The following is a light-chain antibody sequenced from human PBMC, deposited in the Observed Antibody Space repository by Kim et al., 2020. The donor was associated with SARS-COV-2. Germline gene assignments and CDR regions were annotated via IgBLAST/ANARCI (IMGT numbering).Light chain of an antibody. CDR1: QSISSH. V-gene: IGKV1-39*01. Sequence: DIQMTQSPSSLSASVGDRVTITCRTTQSISSHLNWYQQKPGRAPKLLISAASTLQGGVPSRFSGSGSGTEFTLTISSLQPDDFATYYCQQYNSHSMYTFGQGTKLEI. J-gene: IGKJ2*01. CDR3: QQYNSHSMYT. CDR2: AAS.